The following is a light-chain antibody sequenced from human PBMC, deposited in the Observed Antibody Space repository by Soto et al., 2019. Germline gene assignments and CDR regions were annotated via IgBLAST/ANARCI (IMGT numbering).Light chain of an antibody. CDR1: TGAVTSGYY. CDR3: LLYYGGAVV. CDR2: STT. J-gene: IGLJ2*01. Sequence: QAVVTQEPSLTVSPGGTVTLTCASSTGAVTSGYYPGWFQQKPGQAPRALIYSTTNTHSWTPARFSGSLLGGKAALTLSGVQPEDEAEYYCLLYYGGAVVFGGGTKVTVL. V-gene: IGLV7-43*01.